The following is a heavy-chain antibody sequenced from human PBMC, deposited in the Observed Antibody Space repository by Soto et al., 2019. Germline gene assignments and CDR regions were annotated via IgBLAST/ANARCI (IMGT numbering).Heavy chain of an antibody. CDR3: AKVRPYSSSRSSISAFDI. J-gene: IGHJ3*02. CDR2: INHSGST. CDR1: GGSFSGYY. Sequence: SETLSLTCAVYGGSFSGYYWTWIRQPPGTGLEWIGEINHSGSTNYNPSLKSRVTISVDTSKNQFSLKLTSVTAADTAVYYCAKVRPYSSSRSSISAFDIWGKGTMVTVAS. V-gene: IGHV4-34*01. D-gene: IGHD6-13*01.